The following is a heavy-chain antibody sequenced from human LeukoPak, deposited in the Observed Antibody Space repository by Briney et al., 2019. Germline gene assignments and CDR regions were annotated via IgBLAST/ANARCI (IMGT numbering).Heavy chain of an antibody. CDR3: ARPIYGSGSYNY. D-gene: IGHD3-10*01. Sequence: SETLSLTCTVSGGSISSSSFYWGWIRQPPGKGLEWVGKIHYTGSTYYNPSLKSRVTISVDTSKNQFSLRLSSVTAADTAVYYCARPIYGSGSYNYWGQGTLVTVSS. CDR1: GGSISSSSFY. CDR2: IHYTGST. V-gene: IGHV4-39*01. J-gene: IGHJ4*02.